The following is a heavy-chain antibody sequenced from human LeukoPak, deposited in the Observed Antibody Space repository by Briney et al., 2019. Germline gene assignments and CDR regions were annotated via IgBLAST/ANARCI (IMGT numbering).Heavy chain of an antibody. CDR2: ISGRSSHV. J-gene: IGHJ5*01. CDR3: GRAFPPLRTASAGDS. CDR1: GFSFSDYD. V-gene: IGHV3-21*01. D-gene: IGHD5-18*01. Sequence: GGSLRISCSASGFSFSDYDMNWCRQAPGKGLEWISSISGRSSHVYYGDSVKGRFSISRDNAMNSVFLQMNSLGVDDTAVYYCGRAFPPLRTASAGDSWGQGTLVTVSS.